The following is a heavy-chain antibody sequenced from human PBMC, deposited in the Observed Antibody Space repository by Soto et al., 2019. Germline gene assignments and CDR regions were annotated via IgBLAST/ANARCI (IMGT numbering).Heavy chain of an antibody. CDR1: GGSFSGHS. D-gene: IGHD3-22*01. Sequence: SETLSLTCAVYGGSFSGHSWTWIRQSPGKGLEWIGDINHSGRVNYSPSLKSRVTISLDTSKNQFSLTLSAVTAADTAMYYCSTRAYDTNGYYRFDPWGQGTLATVSS. J-gene: IGHJ5*01. V-gene: IGHV4-34*01. CDR3: STRAYDTNGYYRFDP. CDR2: INHSGRV.